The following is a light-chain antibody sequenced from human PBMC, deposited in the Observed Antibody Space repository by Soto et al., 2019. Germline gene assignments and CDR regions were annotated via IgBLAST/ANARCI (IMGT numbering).Light chain of an antibody. CDR3: SAHGGTNPYV. CDR2: DVN. V-gene: IGLV2-8*01. Sequence: QSALTQPPSASGSPGQSVAISCTGTASDIGGYTFVSWYQQHPGKAPKLLIYDVNRRPSGVPDRFSGSKSGNTASLTVSGLPAEDEADYYCSAHGGTNPYVFGTGTKLTVL. J-gene: IGLJ1*01. CDR1: ASDIGGYTF.